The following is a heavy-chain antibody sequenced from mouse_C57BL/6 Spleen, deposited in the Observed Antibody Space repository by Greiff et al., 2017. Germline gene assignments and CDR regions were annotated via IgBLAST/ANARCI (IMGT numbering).Heavy chain of an antibody. D-gene: IGHD2-1*01. Sequence: VQLQQPGAELVKPGASVKMSCKASGYTFTSYWITWVKQRPGQGLEWIGDIYPGSGSTNYNEKFKSKATLTVDTSSSTAYMQLSSLTSEDSAVYYCAREVGGNYAWFAYWGQGTLVTVPA. CDR1: GYTFTSYW. CDR2: IYPGSGST. V-gene: IGHV1-55*01. CDR3: AREVGGNYAWFAY. J-gene: IGHJ3*01.